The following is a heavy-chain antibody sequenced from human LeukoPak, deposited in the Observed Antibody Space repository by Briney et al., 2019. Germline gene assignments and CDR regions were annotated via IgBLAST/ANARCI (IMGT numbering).Heavy chain of an antibody. CDR1: GGSISSYY. D-gene: IGHD6-13*01. CDR3: ARAGSSWSFDY. CDR2: IYYTGNI. Sequence: SSETLSLTCTVSGGSISSYYWSWIRQPPGKGLEWIAYIYYTGNINYNPSLKSRVTISVDTSKNQFSLNLTSVTAADTAVYYCARAGSSWSFDYWGQGTLVTVSS. J-gene: IGHJ4*02. V-gene: IGHV4-59*01.